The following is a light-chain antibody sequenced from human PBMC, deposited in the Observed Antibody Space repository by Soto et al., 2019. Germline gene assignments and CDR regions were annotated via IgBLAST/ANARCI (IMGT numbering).Light chain of an antibody. V-gene: IGKV2D-30*01. CDR1: QTLVGVVGTPY. CDR3: MQGTHWPPT. CDR2: KVS. Sequence: VGRIRLHSSRPVTFGQRPPFPSGPGQTLVGVVGTPYLNWFQQRPGQSPRRLIYKVSNWDSGVPDRFSGSGSGTDFTLKISRVEAEDVGVYYCMQGTHWPPTFGQGTKVEI. J-gene: IGKJ1*01.